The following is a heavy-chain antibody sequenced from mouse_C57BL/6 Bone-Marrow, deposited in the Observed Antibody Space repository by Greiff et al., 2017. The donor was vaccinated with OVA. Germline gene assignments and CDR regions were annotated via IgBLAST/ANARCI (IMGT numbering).Heavy chain of an antibody. CDR3: ARRNYSNYGYFFAY. V-gene: IGHV1-26*01. CDR1: GYTFTDYY. J-gene: IGHJ3*01. Sequence: VQLQQSGPELVKPGASVKISCKASGYTFTDYYMNWVKQSHGKSLEWIGDINPNNGGTSYNQKFKGKATLTVDKSSSTAYMELRSLTSEDSAVYYCARRNYSNYGYFFAYWGQGTLVTVSA. CDR2: INPNNGGT. D-gene: IGHD2-5*01.